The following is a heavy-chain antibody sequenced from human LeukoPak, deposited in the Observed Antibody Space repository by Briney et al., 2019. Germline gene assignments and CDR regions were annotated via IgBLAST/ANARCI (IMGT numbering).Heavy chain of an antibody. J-gene: IGHJ6*02. V-gene: IGHV3-9*01. CDR2: ISWNSGSI. D-gene: IGHD1-26*01. CDR3: AKSSGRSARSGSGYYYGMDV. Sequence: PGGSLGLSCAASGFTFDDYAMHWVRQAPGKGLEWVSGISWNSGSIGYADSVKGRFTISRDNAKNSLYLQMNSLRAEDTALYYCAKSSGRSARSGSGYYYGMDVWGQGTTVTVSS. CDR1: GFTFDDYA.